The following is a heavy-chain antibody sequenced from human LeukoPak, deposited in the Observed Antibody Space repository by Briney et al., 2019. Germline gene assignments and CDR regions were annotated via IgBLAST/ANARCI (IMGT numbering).Heavy chain of an antibody. CDR2: ISWDGGST. CDR1: GFTFDDYA. D-gene: IGHD2-2*01. Sequence: PGGSLRLSCAASGFTFDDYAMHWVRHAPGKGLEWVSLISWDGGSTYYADSVKGRFTISRDNSKNSLYLQMNSLRAEDTALYYCAKDYCSSTSCYFDYWGQGTLVTVSS. J-gene: IGHJ4*02. CDR3: AKDYCSSTSCYFDY. V-gene: IGHV3-43D*03.